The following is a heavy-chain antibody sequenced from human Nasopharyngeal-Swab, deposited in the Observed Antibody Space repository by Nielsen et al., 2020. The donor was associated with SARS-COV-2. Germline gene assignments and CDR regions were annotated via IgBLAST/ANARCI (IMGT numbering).Heavy chain of an antibody. CDR2: IYYRGST. J-gene: IGHJ6*02. D-gene: IGHD3-10*01. CDR3: AKHPDGRWFGELSYYYYGLDV. V-gene: IGHV4-39*01. Sequence: RQAPGKGLEWFASIYYRGSTYYNPSLESRLTISVDTSKNHFSLKQTSVTAADTTVYYCAKHPDGRWFGELSYYYYGLDVWGQGTTVTVSS.